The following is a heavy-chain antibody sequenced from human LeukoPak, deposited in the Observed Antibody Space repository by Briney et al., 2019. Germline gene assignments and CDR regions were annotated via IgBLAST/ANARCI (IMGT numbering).Heavy chain of an antibody. D-gene: IGHD2-2*01. V-gene: IGHV1-2*02. CDR3: ARDCSSTSCYPYYYGMDV. J-gene: IGHJ6*02. Sequence: EASVKVSCKASGYTFTGYYMHWVRQAPGQGLEWMGWINPNSGGTNYAQKFQGRVTMTRDTSISTAYMELSRLRSEDTAVYYCARDCSSTSCYPYYYGMDVWGQGTTVTVSS. CDR1: GYTFTGYY. CDR2: INPNSGGT.